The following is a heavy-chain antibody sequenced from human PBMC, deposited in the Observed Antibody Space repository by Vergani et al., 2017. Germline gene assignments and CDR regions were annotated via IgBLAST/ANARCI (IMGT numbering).Heavy chain of an antibody. CDR3: AKEFCGTDNCYGSNHLDV. V-gene: IGHV3-30*14. D-gene: IGHD1-1*01. Sequence: QVQLVESGGGVVQPGRSLRLSCAASGFTFSSYAMHWVRQAPGKGLEWVAVISYDGSNKYYADSVKGRFTISRDNGQCYLYLDMDNLRVEDTAVYFCAKEFCGTDNCYGSNHLDVWGEGTSVTVSS. CDR1: GFTFSSYA. J-gene: IGHJ6*04. CDR2: ISYDGSNK.